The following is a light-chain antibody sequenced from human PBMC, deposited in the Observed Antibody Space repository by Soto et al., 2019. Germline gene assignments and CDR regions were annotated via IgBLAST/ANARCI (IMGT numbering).Light chain of an antibody. CDR1: SSNIGTSS. CDR2: TTN. Sequence: QSVLTQPHSASGTPGQRVTISCSGSSSNIGTSSVHWFQQLPGTAPKLLISTTNQRPSGVPERFSGSKSGTSASLAISGPQSEDEADYYCAAWDDSLNGHVFGTGTKVTVL. CDR3: AAWDDSLNGHV. V-gene: IGLV1-44*01. J-gene: IGLJ1*01.